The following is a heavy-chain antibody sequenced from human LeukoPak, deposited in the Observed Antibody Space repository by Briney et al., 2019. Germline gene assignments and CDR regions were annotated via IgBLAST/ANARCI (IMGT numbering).Heavy chain of an antibody. Sequence: PGGSLRLSCAASGFTFDDYGMSWVRQAPGKGLEWVSGINWNGGSTGYADSVKGRFTISRDNAKNSLYLQMNSLRAEDTALYHCARDLVSDYYGSGSYSPNRFDPWGQGTLVTVSS. D-gene: IGHD3-10*01. V-gene: IGHV3-20*01. CDR3: ARDLVSDYYGSGSYSPNRFDP. CDR2: INWNGGST. J-gene: IGHJ5*02. CDR1: GFTFDDYG.